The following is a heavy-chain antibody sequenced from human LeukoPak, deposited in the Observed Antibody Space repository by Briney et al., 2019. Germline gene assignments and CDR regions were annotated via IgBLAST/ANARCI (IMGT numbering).Heavy chain of an antibody. CDR3: ARVWQDYSGVDY. Sequence: GGFLRLSCAASGFTFSAYHINWVRQAPGKGLEWISYISTTGTTIHYADSVKGRFAISRDNAKSSLYLQMNSLRDEDTAVYYCARVWQDYSGVDYWGQGTLVTVSS. D-gene: IGHD2-21*01. CDR1: GFTFSAYH. V-gene: IGHV3-48*02. CDR2: ISTTGTTI. J-gene: IGHJ4*02.